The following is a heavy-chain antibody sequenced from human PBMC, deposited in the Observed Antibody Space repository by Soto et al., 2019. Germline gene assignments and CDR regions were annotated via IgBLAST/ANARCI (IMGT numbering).Heavy chain of an antibody. CDR2: ISSSSSHI. CDR1: GFTFNNYA. V-gene: IGHV3-21*01. D-gene: IGHD2-2*01. J-gene: IGHJ4*02. Sequence: GGSLSLSCAASGFTFNNYAMSWVRQAPGKGLEWVSSISSSSSHIFYADSVKGRLTISRDNANNSLYLQMNSLRAEDTAVYYCATRYCTSTNCYSFDYWGQGVLVTVSS. CDR3: ATRYCTSTNCYSFDY.